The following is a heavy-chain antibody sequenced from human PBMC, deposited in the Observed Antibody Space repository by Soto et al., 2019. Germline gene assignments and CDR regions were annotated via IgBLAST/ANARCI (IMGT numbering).Heavy chain of an antibody. V-gene: IGHV4-59*08. Sequence: SETLSLTCTVSGGSISSYYWSWIRQPPGKGLEWIGYIYYSGSTNYNPSLKSRVTISVDTSKNQFSLKLSSVTAADTAVYYCAALDEIHDFWSGSHYYMDVWGKGTKVTVSS. CDR2: IYYSGST. CDR1: GGSISSYY. D-gene: IGHD3-3*01. J-gene: IGHJ6*03. CDR3: AALDEIHDFWSGSHYYMDV.